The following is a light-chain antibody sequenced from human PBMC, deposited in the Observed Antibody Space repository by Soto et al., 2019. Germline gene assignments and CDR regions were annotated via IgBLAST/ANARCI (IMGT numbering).Light chain of an antibody. J-gene: IGKJ2*01. CDR3: QQSYSSPT. V-gene: IGKV1-39*01. CDR2: ATS. Sequence: DIQVTQSPSSLSASVGDRVTITCRASQNIFTYLNWYQQRPGQAPNLLIYATSNLESGVPSRFSRSGSGTDFTLTISSLQTEDFANYYCQQSYSSPTFGQGTMVDIK. CDR1: QNIFTY.